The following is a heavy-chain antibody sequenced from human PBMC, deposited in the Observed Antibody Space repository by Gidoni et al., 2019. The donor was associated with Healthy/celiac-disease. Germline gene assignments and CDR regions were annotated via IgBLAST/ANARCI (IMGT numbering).Heavy chain of an antibody. CDR2: ISYNGSNK. CDR1: GFPRTSYA. J-gene: IGHJ3*02. Sequence: QVQLVESGGGVVQPGRSLRLSCAAAGFPRTSYAMHWFVQAPGKGLEWVAGISYNGSNKYYADSVKGRFTISRDNSKNTLYLQMNSLRAEDTAVYYCARDSLYGDGAFDIWGQGTMVTVSS. CDR3: ARDSLYGDGAFDI. D-gene: IGHD4-17*01. V-gene: IGHV3-30*04.